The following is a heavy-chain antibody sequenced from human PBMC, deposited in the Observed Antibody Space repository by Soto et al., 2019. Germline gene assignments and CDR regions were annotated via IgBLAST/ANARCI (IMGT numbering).Heavy chain of an antibody. D-gene: IGHD2-8*01. CDR1: AGSISTINYY. CDR2: ISYSGST. Sequence: QVQLQESGPGLVRPSQTLSLTCTVSAGSISTINYYWSWISQHPEKGLEWIGYISYSGSTFYHSSLMSRVTISLDTSKKQCSLTLTAVTAADTVVYYCARSAQWDGFDPWGQGTMVTVSS. J-gene: IGHJ3*01. V-gene: IGHV4-31*03. CDR3: ARSAQWDGFDP.